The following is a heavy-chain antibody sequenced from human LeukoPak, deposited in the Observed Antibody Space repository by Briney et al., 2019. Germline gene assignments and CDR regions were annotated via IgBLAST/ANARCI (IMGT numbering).Heavy chain of an antibody. D-gene: IGHD1-1*01. CDR3: ARDRDRFWNDANDAFDI. V-gene: IGHV3-74*01. CDR2: VNSDGSST. CDR1: GFTFSSYW. J-gene: IGHJ3*02. Sequence: GGSLRLSCAASGFTFSSYWMHWVRQAPGKGLVWVSRVNSDGSSTSYADSVKGRFTISRDNAKNTLYLQMNSLRAEDTAVYYCARDRDRFWNDANDAFDIWGQGTMVTVSS.